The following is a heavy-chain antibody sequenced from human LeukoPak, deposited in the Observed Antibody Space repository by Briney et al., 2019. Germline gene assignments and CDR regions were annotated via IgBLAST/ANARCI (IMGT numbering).Heavy chain of an antibody. D-gene: IGHD2/OR15-2a*01. V-gene: IGHV1-2*02. CDR3: AREGNGLLSKDFDY. CDR1: GFTFTDYY. CDR2: IGPHGSAK. J-gene: IGHJ4*02. Sequence: ASVKVSFKSSGFTFTDYYIHWVRQAPGQGLEWMGYIGPHGSAKSSPQEFQGRVTMTRDTSMSTAYMALTRLTSDDTAVYYCAREGNGLLSKDFDYWGQGTLVTVSS.